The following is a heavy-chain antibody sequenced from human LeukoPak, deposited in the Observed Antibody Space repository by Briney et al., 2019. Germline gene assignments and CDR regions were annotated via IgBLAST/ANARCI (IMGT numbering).Heavy chain of an antibody. CDR3: ARAEMATITDYYYGMDV. V-gene: IGHV4-59*01. Sequence: SQTLSLTCTVSGGSISSYYWSWIRQPPAKGMEWVGYIYYSGSTNYNTTLRSRGTISVDTSKNQFSLKLSSVTAADTAVYYCARAEMATITDYYYGMDVWGQGTTVTVSS. D-gene: IGHD5-24*01. CDR1: GGSISSYY. CDR2: IYYSGST. J-gene: IGHJ6*02.